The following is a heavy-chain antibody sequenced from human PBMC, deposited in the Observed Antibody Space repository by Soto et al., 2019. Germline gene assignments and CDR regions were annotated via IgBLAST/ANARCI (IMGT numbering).Heavy chain of an antibody. J-gene: IGHJ6*02. CDR1: GYTITSYY. D-gene: IGHD6-19*01. CDR2: INPSGGST. V-gene: IGHV1-46*01. CDR3: ARKKRAVATYYYYYGMDV. Sequence: GASVKVSCKASGYTITSYYMHWVRQAPGQGLEWMGIINPSGGSTSYAQKFQGRVTMTRDTSTSTVYMELSSLRSEDTAVYYCARKKRAVATYYYYYGMDVWGQGTTVTVSS.